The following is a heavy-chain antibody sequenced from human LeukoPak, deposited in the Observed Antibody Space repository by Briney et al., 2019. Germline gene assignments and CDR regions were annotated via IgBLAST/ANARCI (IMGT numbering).Heavy chain of an antibody. J-gene: IGHJ6*03. CDR1: GYTFTGYY. D-gene: IGHD6-19*01. CDR2: INPNSGGT. CDR3: ARGVKQYSSGWTAFYYYYYYMDV. V-gene: IGHV1-2*02. Sequence: ASVKVSCKASGYTFTGYYMHWVRQAPGQGLEWMGWINPNSGGTNYAQKFQGRVTMTRDTSIGTAYMELSRLRSDDTAVYYCARGVKQYSSGWTAFYYYYYYMDVWGKGTTVTVSS.